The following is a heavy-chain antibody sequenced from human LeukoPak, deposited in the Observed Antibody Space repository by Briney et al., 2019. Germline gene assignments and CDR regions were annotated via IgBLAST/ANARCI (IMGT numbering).Heavy chain of an antibody. CDR3: ARDLNPLRGVIADY. CDR2: ISSGSSTI. V-gene: IGHV3-48*01. CDR1: GFTFNSYN. D-gene: IGHD3-16*02. Sequence: GGSLRLSCAASGFTFNSYNMNWVRQAPGKGLEWISYISSGSSTIYYAEPVKGRFTISRDNAKNSLYLQMNSLRAEDTAVYYCARDLNPLRGVIADYWGQGALVTVSS. J-gene: IGHJ4*02.